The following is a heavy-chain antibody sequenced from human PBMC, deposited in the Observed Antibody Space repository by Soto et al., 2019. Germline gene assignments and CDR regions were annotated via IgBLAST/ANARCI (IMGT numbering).Heavy chain of an antibody. CDR1: GFTFGDYA. V-gene: IGHV3-49*03. Sequence: QPGGSLRLSCTASGFTFGDYAMSWFRQAPGKGLEWVGFIRSKAYGGTTEYAASVKGRFTISRDDSKSIAYLQMNSLKTEDTAVYYCTRKGDIVATMYYYYGMDVWGQGTTVTVSS. J-gene: IGHJ6*02. CDR3: TRKGDIVATMYYYYGMDV. CDR2: IRSKAYGGTT. D-gene: IGHD5-12*01.